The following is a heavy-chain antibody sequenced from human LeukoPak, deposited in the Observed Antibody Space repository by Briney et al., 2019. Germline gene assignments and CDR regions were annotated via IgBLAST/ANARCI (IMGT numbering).Heavy chain of an antibody. J-gene: IGHJ1*01. Sequence: GGSLRLSCAASGFTFSNYALTWVRQAPGRGLEWVSSISGRSTYYADSVKGRFSISKDNDKNTMYLQMSSLRAEDTAVYCCGRDPNGNYVGAFEFQRWGQGTLVTVSS. V-gene: IGHV3-23*01. CDR1: GFTFSNYA. CDR2: ISGRST. CDR3: GRDPNGNYVGAFEFQR. D-gene: IGHD4-17*01.